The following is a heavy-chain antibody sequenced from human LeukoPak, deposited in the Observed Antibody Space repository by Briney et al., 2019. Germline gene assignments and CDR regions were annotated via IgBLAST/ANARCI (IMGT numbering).Heavy chain of an antibody. CDR2: IYYSGST. V-gene: IGHV4-30-4*01. CDR3: ARLGLVDTAMAEYNWFDP. D-gene: IGHD5-18*01. CDR1: GGSISSGDYY. Sequence: PSETLSLTCTVSGGSISSGDYYWSWIRQPPGKGLEWIGYIYYSGSTYYNPSLKSRVTISVDTSKNQFSLKLSSVTAADTAVYYCARLGLVDTAMAEYNWFDPWGQGTLVTVSS. J-gene: IGHJ5*02.